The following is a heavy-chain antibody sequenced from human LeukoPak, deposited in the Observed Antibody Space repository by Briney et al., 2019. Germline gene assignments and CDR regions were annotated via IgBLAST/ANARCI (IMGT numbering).Heavy chain of an antibody. Sequence: GRSQTLSCAASGFTFSSYGMQCVRQARGKGLEWVALIWYDGSDKSYADSVKGRFTISRDNSRNTLCLQMNSLRAEDTAVYYCARGPYCSGGSCYSGLVDYWGQGTLVTVSS. J-gene: IGHJ4*02. CDR1: GFTFSSYG. D-gene: IGHD2-15*01. CDR3: ARGPYCSGGSCYSGLVDY. V-gene: IGHV3-33*01. CDR2: IWYDGSDK.